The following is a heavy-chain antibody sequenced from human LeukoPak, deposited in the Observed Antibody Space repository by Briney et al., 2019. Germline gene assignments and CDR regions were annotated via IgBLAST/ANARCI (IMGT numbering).Heavy chain of an antibody. V-gene: IGHV3-21*01. J-gene: IGHJ4*02. CDR2: ISSSSSYI. CDR1: GFTFSSYA. Sequence: GGSLRLSCAASGFTFSSYAMNWVRQAPGKGLEWVSSISSSSSYIYYADSVKGRFTISRDNAKNSLYLQMNSLRAEDTAVYYCARGRWTGNYFDYWGQGTLVTVSS. CDR3: ARGRWTGNYFDY. D-gene: IGHD1-14*01.